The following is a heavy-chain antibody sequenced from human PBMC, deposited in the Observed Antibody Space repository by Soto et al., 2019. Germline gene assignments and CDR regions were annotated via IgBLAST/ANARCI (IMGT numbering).Heavy chain of an antibody. D-gene: IGHD2-15*01. CDR1: GFTFDDYA. J-gene: IGHJ4*02. Sequence: PGGSLRLSCAASGFTFDDYAMHWVRQAPGKGLEWVSGISWNSGSIGYADSVKGRFTISRDNAKNSLYLQMNSLRAEDTALYYCAKVPSPGGSSAARYFDYWSQGTLVTVSS. V-gene: IGHV3-9*01. CDR3: AKVPSPGGSSAARYFDY. CDR2: ISWNSGSI.